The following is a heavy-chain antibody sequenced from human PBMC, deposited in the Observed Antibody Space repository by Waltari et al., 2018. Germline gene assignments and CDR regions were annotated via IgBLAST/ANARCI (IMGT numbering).Heavy chain of an antibody. CDR3: ARDGGSFFRGAFDI. D-gene: IGHD1-26*01. V-gene: IGHV4-39*07. J-gene: IGHJ3*02. CDR2: IYYSGST. Sequence: QLQLQESGPGLVKPSETLSLTCTVSGGSISSSSYYWGWIRQPPGKGLEWIGSIYYSGSTYYNPSLKSRVTISVDTSKNPFSLKLSSVTAADTAVYYCARDGGSFFRGAFDIWGQGTMVTVSS. CDR1: GGSISSSSYY.